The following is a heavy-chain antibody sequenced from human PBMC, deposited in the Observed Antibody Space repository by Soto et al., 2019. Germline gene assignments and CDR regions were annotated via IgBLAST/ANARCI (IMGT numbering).Heavy chain of an antibody. D-gene: IGHD2-15*01. V-gene: IGHV1-69*06. CDR2: IIPIFGTP. J-gene: IGHJ5*02. Sequence: SVKVSCKASGGTFSTYTFSWVRQAPGQWLEWMGRIIPIFGTPYYAQKFQGRVTITADKSTSTVYMELSSLRSDDTAVYFCARGLECRGYCLDKPTWFAPWGQGTLVTVSS. CDR3: ARGLECRGYCLDKPTWFAP. CDR1: GGTFSTYT.